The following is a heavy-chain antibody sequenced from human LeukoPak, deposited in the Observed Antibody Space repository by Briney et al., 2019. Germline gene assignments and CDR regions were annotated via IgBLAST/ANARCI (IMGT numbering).Heavy chain of an antibody. Sequence: SETLSLTCAVYGGSFSDYYWSWIRQSPKKGLEWIGEINHSGTFNYNPSLKSRVTISVDTSENQFSLKLTSVTAADTAVYYCARGLPKFDILSGSFDFWGQGTLVTVSS. CDR3: ARGLPKFDILSGSFDF. D-gene: IGHD3-9*01. CDR2: INHSGTF. V-gene: IGHV4-34*01. CDR1: GGSFSDYY. J-gene: IGHJ4*02.